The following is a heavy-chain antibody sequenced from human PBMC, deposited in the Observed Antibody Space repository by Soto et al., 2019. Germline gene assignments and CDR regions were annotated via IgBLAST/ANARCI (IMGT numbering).Heavy chain of an antibody. J-gene: IGHJ1*01. CDR3: EKALRYSGSYYFSEYFQH. CDR1: GXTVSSYA. Sequence: GSLRLACAASGXTVSSYAMSWVRQAPGKGLELVSAISGSGDSTYYADSVKGRFTISIDNSKNTLYLQMNSLRAEDTAVYYCEKALRYSGSYYFSEYFQHWGQGTLGTVS. D-gene: IGHD1-26*01. V-gene: IGHV3-23*01. CDR2: ISGSGDST.